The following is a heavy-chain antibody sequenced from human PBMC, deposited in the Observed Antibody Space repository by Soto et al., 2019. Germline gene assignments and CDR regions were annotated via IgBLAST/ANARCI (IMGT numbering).Heavy chain of an antibody. CDR3: ARGARGFFPVSGIYFYFDH. Sequence: GASVKVSCKTSGYIFTDHLIHWVRQSPGQGLQWVGWVHPDSGGTNVAQAFQDRVTMTADTSITTAYMDLARLRPDDTAIFYCARGARGFFPVSGIYFYFDHWGQGTPVTVSS. CDR2: VHPDSGGT. J-gene: IGHJ4*02. V-gene: IGHV1-2*02. D-gene: IGHD3-22*01. CDR1: GYIFTDHL.